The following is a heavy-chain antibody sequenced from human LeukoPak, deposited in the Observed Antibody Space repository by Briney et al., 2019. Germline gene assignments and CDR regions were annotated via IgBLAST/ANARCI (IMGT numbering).Heavy chain of an antibody. J-gene: IGHJ6*02. CDR2: ISYDGSNK. Sequence: GGSLRLSCAASGFTFSSYGMHWVPQAPAKGLKGVAVISYDGSNKYYADSVKGRFTISRDNSKNTLYLQMNSLRAEDTAVYYCAKEVSELLWFGESYYGMDVWGQGTTVTVSS. V-gene: IGHV3-30*18. CDR3: AKEVSELLWFGESYYGMDV. CDR1: GFTFSSYG. D-gene: IGHD3-10*01.